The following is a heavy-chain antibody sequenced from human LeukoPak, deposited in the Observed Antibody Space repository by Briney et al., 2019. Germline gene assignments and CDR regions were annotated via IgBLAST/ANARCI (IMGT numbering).Heavy chain of an antibody. CDR2: MNPNSGNT. Sequence: GASVKVSCKASGYTFTTYDINWVRQATGQGLEWMGWMNPNSGNTGYTQKFQGRVTMTRDTSISTAYMELSSLRSEDTAVYYCARGRGSGHKENWFDPWGQGTLVTVSS. J-gene: IGHJ5*02. CDR3: ARGRGSGHKENWFDP. D-gene: IGHD6-19*01. CDR1: GYTFTTYD. V-gene: IGHV1-8*01.